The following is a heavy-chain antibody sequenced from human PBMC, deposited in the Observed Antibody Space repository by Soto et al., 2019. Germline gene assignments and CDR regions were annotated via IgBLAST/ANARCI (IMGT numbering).Heavy chain of an antibody. V-gene: IGHV3-73*01. Sequence: GGSLRLSCAASGFTFIDSPMHWVRQASGKGLEWVGRIRNKTNNYATAYAASVKGRFTISRDDSKNTAYLQLNSLRAEDTALYYCAKSFSSNWYDYFDYWGQGSLVTVSS. D-gene: IGHD6-13*01. CDR2: IRNKTNNYAT. J-gene: IGHJ4*02. CDR3: AKSFSSNWYDYFDY. CDR1: GFTFIDSP.